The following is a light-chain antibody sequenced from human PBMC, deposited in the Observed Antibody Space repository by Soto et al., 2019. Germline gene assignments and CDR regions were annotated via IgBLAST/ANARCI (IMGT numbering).Light chain of an antibody. J-gene: IGKJ4*01. CDR3: QQRSNRLT. Sequence: EIVLTQSPATLSLSPGERATLSCRASQSVGSYLAWYQQKPGQPPRLLIYDTSNRATGIPARFSGSGSGTDFTLTISSLEPEDFAVYYCQQRSNRLTFGGGTKVEIK. V-gene: IGKV3-11*01. CDR1: QSVGSY. CDR2: DTS.